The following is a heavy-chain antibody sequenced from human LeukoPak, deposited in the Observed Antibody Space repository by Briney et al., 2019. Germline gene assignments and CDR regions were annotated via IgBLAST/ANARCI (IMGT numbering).Heavy chain of an antibody. J-gene: IGHJ4*02. CDR1: GGSISSGGYS. V-gene: IGHV4-30-2*01. CDR2: IYPSGST. CDR3: ARGVVTAIEDYFDY. D-gene: IGHD2-21*02. Sequence: SQTLSLTCAVSGGSISSGGYSWSWIRQPPGKGLECIGYIYPSGSTYYNPSLKSRVTISVDRSKNQFSLKLSSVTAADTAVYYCARGVVTAIEDYFDYWGQGTLVTVSS.